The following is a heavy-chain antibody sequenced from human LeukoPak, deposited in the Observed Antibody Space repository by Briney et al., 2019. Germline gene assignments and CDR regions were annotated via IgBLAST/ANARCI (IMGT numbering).Heavy chain of an antibody. CDR1: GGSISSSSYY. J-gene: IGHJ4*02. Sequence: PSETLSLTCTVSGGSISSSSYYWGWIRQPPGKGLEWIGSIYYSGSTYYNPSLKSRVTISVDTSKNQFSLKLTSVTAADTAVYFCARSELNDYFKYWGQRILVTVST. D-gene: IGHD3-16*01. CDR2: IYYSGST. CDR3: ARSELNDYFKY. V-gene: IGHV4-39*01.